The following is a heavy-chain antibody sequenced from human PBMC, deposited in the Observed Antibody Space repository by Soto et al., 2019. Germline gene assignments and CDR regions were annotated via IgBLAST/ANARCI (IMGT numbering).Heavy chain of an antibody. Sequence: GGSLRLSCEVSGFTFSMYSMSWVRQSLGKGLEWVAKIPQDGVDGHYADSVKGRFIISRDNDKNSLHLQLNNLRAEDTAVYYCARDHLILPAHDFFYGSDVWGRGATVTVSS. J-gene: IGHJ6*02. CDR3: ARDHLILPAHDFFYGSDV. D-gene: IGHD2-21*02. CDR1: GFTFSMYS. V-gene: IGHV3-7*03. CDR2: IPQDGVDG.